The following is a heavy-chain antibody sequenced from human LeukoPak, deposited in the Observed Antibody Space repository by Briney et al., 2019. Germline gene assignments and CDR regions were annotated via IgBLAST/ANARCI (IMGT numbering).Heavy chain of an antibody. CDR3: ARGGDIVVVVAATDWFDP. CDR1: GYTFTSYD. Sequence: ASVKVSCKASGYTFTSYDINWVRQATGQGLEWMGWMNPNSGNTGYAQKFQGRVTMTRKTSIRTAYMELRSLRSEETAVYYCARGGDIVVVVAATDWFDPWGKGTLVTVSS. V-gene: IGHV1-8*01. J-gene: IGHJ5*02. D-gene: IGHD2-15*01. CDR2: MNPNSGNT.